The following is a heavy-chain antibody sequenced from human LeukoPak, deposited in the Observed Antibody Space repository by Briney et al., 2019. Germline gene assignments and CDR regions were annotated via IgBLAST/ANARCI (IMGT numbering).Heavy chain of an antibody. CDR1: GFTFSSHE. D-gene: IGHD4-11*01. Sequence: WGSLRLSCAASGFTFSSHEMNWVRQAPGKGLECVSYISSSGSSKHYADSVKGRFTISRDNAKNSLYLQMNSLRAEDTAVYYCARGGGNDYKYNAFDIWGQGTMVTVSS. CDR3: ARGGGNDYKYNAFDI. J-gene: IGHJ3*02. CDR2: ISSSGSSK. V-gene: IGHV3-48*03.